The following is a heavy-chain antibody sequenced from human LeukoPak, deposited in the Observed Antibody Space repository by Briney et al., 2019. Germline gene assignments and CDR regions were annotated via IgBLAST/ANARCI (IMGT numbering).Heavy chain of an antibody. CDR2: ISAYNGNT. CDR3: ARAYGAAGPLRDY. Sequence: ASVKVSCKASGYTFTSYGISWVRQAPGQGLEWMGWISAYNGNTNYAQKLQGRVTMTRDTSISTAYMELSRLRSDDTAVYYCARAYGAAGPLRDYWGQGTLVTVSS. J-gene: IGHJ4*02. CDR1: GYTFTSYG. D-gene: IGHD6-13*01. V-gene: IGHV1-18*01.